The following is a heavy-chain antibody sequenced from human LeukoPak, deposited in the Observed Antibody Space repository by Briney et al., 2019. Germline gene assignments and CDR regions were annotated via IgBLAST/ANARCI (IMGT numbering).Heavy chain of an antibody. CDR2: IRYDGSNK. V-gene: IGHV3-30*02. CDR3: AKDFLECLDY. CDR1: GFTFSGHW. Sequence: PGGSLRLSCAASGFTFSGHWMHWVRQAPGKGLEWVAFIRYDGSNKYYADSVKGRFTISRDNSKNTLYLQMNSLRAEDTAVYYCAKDFLECLDYWGQGTLVTVSS. D-gene: IGHD3-3*01. J-gene: IGHJ4*02.